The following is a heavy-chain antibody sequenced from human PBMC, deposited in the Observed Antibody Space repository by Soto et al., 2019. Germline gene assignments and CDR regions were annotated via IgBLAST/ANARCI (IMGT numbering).Heavy chain of an antibody. CDR2: IYYSGST. CDR1: GGSISSGDYY. V-gene: IGHV4-30-4*01. CDR3: ARSRDCSGGSCCSTTFDY. J-gene: IGHJ4*02. D-gene: IGHD2-15*01. Sequence: PSETLSLTCTVSGGSISSGDYYWSWIRQPPGKGLEWIGYIYYSGSTYYNPSLKSRVTISVDTSKNQFSLKLSSVTAADTAVYYRARSRDCSGGSCCSTTFDYWGQGTLVTVSS.